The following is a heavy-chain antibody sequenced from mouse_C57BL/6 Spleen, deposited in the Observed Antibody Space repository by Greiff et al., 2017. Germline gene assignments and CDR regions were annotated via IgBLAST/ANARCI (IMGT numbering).Heavy chain of an antibody. Sequence: QVQLKESGAELVKPGASVKISCKASGYAFSSYWMNWVKQRPGKGLEWIGQIYPGDGDTNYNGKFKGKATLTADKSSSTAYIQLSSLTSEDSAVYFCARGYSNYADFAYWGQGTLVTVSA. CDR1: GYAFSSYW. J-gene: IGHJ3*01. CDR2: IYPGDGDT. D-gene: IGHD2-5*01. V-gene: IGHV1-80*01. CDR3: ARGYSNYADFAY.